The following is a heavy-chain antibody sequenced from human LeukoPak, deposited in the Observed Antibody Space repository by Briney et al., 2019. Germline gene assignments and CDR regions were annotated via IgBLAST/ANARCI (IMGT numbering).Heavy chain of an antibody. CDR2: IIPMFGTA. CDR3: ARAVRITMVRAVIKKYYYYMDV. CDR1: GGTFNSYP. Sequence: ASVKVSCKASGGTFNSYPISWVRQAPGQGLEWMGGIIPMFGTANYAQKFQGRVTITTDESTRTAYMELSSLRSEDTAVYYCARAVRITMVRAVIKKYYYYMDVWGEGTTVTVSS. D-gene: IGHD3-10*01. V-gene: IGHV1-69*05. J-gene: IGHJ6*03.